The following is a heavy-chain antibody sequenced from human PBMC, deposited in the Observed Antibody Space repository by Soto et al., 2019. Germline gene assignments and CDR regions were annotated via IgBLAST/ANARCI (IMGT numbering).Heavy chain of an antibody. Sequence: GGSLRLSCAASGFSFSDYYMTWIRQAPGQGLEWVSHISSRSGTIFYADSVKGRFTFSRDNSKNSMYLQMNSLRAEDTAVYYCAREVDRALVGSPHYFDYWGQGTLVTVSS. D-gene: IGHD5-18*01. V-gene: IGHV3-11*01. J-gene: IGHJ4*01. CDR3: AREVDRALVGSPHYFDY. CDR1: GFSFSDYY. CDR2: ISSRSGTI.